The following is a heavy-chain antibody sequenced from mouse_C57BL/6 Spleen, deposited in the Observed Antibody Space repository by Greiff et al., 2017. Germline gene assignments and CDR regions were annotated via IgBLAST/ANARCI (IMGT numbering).Heavy chain of an antibody. V-gene: IGHV1-52*01. CDR3: ARDSSGYPLDY. CDR1: GYTFTSYW. Sequence: VQLQQPGAELVRPGSSVKLSCKASGYTFTSYWMHWVKQRPIQGLEWIGNIDPSDSETHYNQKFKDKATLTVDKSSSTAYMQLSRLTSEDSAVYYCARDSSGYPLDYWGQGTTLTVSS. J-gene: IGHJ2*01. D-gene: IGHD3-2*02. CDR2: IDPSDSET.